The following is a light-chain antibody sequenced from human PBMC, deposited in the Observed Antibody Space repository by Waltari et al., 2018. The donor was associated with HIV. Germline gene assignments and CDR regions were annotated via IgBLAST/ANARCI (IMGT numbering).Light chain of an antibody. CDR3: NSRDNSSKHYV. CDR2: GKN. Sequence: STELTQDPAVSVALGQTVRITCQGDSVRSYYARWYQQKPGHAPALVIYGKNNRPSGIPDRFSGSTSGNTASLTITGAQAEDEADYYCNSRDNSSKHYVFGSGTKVTVL. J-gene: IGLJ1*01. V-gene: IGLV3-19*01. CDR1: SVRSYY.